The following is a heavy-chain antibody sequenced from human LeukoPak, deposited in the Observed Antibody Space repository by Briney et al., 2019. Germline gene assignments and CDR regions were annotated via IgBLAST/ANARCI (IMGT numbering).Heavy chain of an antibody. J-gene: IGHJ5*02. D-gene: IGHD6-13*01. Sequence: SETLSLTCTVSGGSISSYYWSWIRQPAGKGLEWIGRIYTSGSTNYNPSLKSRVTVSVDTSKNQFSLKLSSVTAADTAVYYCARGTAIAAAGYPWGQGTLVTVSS. CDR1: GGSISSYY. CDR3: ARGTAIAAAGYP. CDR2: IYTSGST. V-gene: IGHV4-4*07.